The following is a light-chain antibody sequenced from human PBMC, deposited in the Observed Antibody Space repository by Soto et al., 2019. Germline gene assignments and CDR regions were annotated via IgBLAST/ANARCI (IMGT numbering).Light chain of an antibody. CDR1: QSVSSY. CDR3: QQRSNWFRFT. Sequence: EIVLTQSPATLSLSPGERATLSCRASQSVSSYLAWYQQKPGQAPRLLIYDASNRAPGIPSRFSGSGSGTDVTLTISSLEPEDFAVDYFQQRSNWFRFTVGPGTKVHIK. V-gene: IGKV3-11*01. CDR2: DAS. J-gene: IGKJ3*01.